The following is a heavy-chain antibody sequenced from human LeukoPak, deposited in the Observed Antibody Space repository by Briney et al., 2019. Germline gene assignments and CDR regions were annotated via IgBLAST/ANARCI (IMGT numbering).Heavy chain of an antibody. J-gene: IGHJ4*02. Sequence: GASVKVSCKASGYTFTSYYMHWVRQAPGQGLEWMGIINPSGGSTSYAQKFQGRVTMTRDTFTSTVYMELSSLRSEDTAVYYCARDQGILTGSLDFWGQGTLVTVSS. V-gene: IGHV1-46*01. CDR3: ARDQGILTGSLDF. CDR2: INPSGGST. D-gene: IGHD3-9*01. CDR1: GYTFTSYY.